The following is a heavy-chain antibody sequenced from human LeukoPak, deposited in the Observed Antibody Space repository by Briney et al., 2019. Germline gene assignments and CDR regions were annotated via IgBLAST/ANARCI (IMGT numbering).Heavy chain of an antibody. CDR3: ARECSVPGWAGATTVVGNWFDP. CDR2: IIPIAGTA. V-gene: IGHV1-69*05. J-gene: IGHJ5*02. D-gene: IGHD1-26*01. CDR1: GGTFSVDA. Sequence: GASVMVSCKASGGTFSVDAITWVRQAPGQGPEWMGGIIPIAGTANYAQKFQGRVTITTDESTNTAYMELSSLRSEDTAVYYCARECSVPGWAGATTVVGNWFDPWGQGTLVTVSS.